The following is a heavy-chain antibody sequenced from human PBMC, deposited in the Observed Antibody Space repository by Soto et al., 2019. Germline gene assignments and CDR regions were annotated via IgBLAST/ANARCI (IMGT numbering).Heavy chain of an antibody. V-gene: IGHV1-69*06. J-gene: IGHJ5*02. D-gene: IGHD3-22*01. CDR3: AKSRDYYDSGVGWFDP. CDR1: GGTFSSYA. Sequence: QVQLVQSGAEVKKPGSSVKVSCKASGGTFSSYAISWVRQAPGQGLEWMGGIIPIFGTANYAQKFQGRVTITADKSTSPAYMELSSLRSEDTGVYYCAKSRDYYDSGVGWFDPWGQGTLVTVSS. CDR2: IIPIFGTA.